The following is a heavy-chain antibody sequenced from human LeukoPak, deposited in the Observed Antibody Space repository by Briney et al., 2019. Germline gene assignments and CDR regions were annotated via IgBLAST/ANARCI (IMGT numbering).Heavy chain of an antibody. CDR2: THQSGST. J-gene: IGHJ4*02. D-gene: IGHD3-16*01. CDR1: GESFSGY. CDR3: ARHGGAYFDK. V-gene: IGHV4-34*01. Sequence: SETLSLTCAVYGESFSGYWSWIRQPPGKGLEWIGETHQSGSTKYSPSLKSRVTISVDTSNNQFSPKLNSVTAADTAVYYCARHGGAYFDKWGQGTLVTVSS.